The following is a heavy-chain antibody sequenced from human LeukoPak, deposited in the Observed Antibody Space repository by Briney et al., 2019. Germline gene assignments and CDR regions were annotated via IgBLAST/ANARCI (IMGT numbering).Heavy chain of an antibody. CDR1: GGSISSSSYY. J-gene: IGHJ3*02. D-gene: IGHD2-15*01. CDR2: IYYSGST. Sequence: SETLSLTCTVSGGSISSSSYYWGWIRQPPGKGLEWIGSIYYSGSTYYNPSLKSRVTISVDTSKNQFSLKLSSVTAADTAVYYCARVPLGRAAVFDAFDIWGRGTMVTVSS. V-gene: IGHV4-39*07. CDR3: ARVPLGRAAVFDAFDI.